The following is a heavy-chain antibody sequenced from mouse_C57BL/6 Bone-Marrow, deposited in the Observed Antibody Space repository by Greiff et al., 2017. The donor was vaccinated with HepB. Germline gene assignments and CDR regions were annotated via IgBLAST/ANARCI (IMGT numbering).Heavy chain of an antibody. D-gene: IGHD3-2*02. J-gene: IGHJ4*01. CDR3: ARRAQAGGYYAMDY. Sequence: VQLQQPGAELVMPGASVKLSCKASGYTFTSYWMHWVKQRPGQGLEWIGEIDPSDSYTNYNQKFKGKSTLTVDKSTSTAYMQLRSLTSEDSAVYYCARRAQAGGYYAMDYWGQGNSVTVSS. CDR2: IDPSDSYT. V-gene: IGHV1-69*01. CDR1: GYTFTSYW.